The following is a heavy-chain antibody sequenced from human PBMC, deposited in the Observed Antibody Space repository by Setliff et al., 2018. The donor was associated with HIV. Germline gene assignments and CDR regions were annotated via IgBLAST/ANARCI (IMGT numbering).Heavy chain of an antibody. J-gene: IGHJ1*01. V-gene: IGHV3-48*01. CDR3: VRDLVYYYDNSGSFYVAEYFQH. CDR2: ISSDSRTT. D-gene: IGHD3-22*01. CDR1: GFSLSTYS. Sequence: LRLSCIASGFSLSTYSMNWVRQAPGKGLEWISYISSDSRTTYYADSVKGRFTISRDDAKTSLYLQMNSLRAEDTAVYYCVRDLVYYYDNSGSFYVAEYFQHWGHGTLVTVSS.